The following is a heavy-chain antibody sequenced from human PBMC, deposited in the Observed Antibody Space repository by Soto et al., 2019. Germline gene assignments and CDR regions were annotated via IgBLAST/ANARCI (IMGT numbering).Heavy chain of an antibody. Sequence: AGGSLRLSCAASGFTVSSNYMSWVRQAPGKGLEWVSVIYSGGSTYYADSVKGRFTISRDNSKNTLYLQMNSLRAEDTAVYYCARERLDSSGYTLAFDIWGQGTMVTVSS. CDR1: GFTVSSNY. J-gene: IGHJ3*02. CDR3: ARERLDSSGYTLAFDI. D-gene: IGHD3-22*01. V-gene: IGHV3-53*01. CDR2: IYSGGST.